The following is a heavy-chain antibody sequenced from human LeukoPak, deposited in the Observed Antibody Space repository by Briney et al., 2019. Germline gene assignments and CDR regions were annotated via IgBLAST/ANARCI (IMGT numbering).Heavy chain of an antibody. Sequence: GGSLRLSCAASGFTLNDYSLNWVRPAPGKGLEWVSSISLSGAYIYYVDSVKGRFTISRDNAKHSLSLQMNSLRAEDTAVYFCVSRCVKADCHFSSYGLDVWGQGTTVTVPS. D-gene: IGHD2-21*01. CDR1: GFTLNDYS. V-gene: IGHV3-21*01. CDR2: ISLSGAYI. CDR3: VSRCVKADCHFSSYGLDV. J-gene: IGHJ6*02.